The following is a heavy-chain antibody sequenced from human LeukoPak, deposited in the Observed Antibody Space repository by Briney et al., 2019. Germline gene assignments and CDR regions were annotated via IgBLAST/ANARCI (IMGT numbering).Heavy chain of an antibody. CDR2: INWNGGST. J-gene: IGHJ3*02. Sequence: GGSLRLSCAASGFIFSSYWMHWVRHAPGKGLAWVSGINWNGGSTGYADSVKGRFTISRDNAKNSLYLQMNSLRAEDTALYYCARVDYYDSSGYFTGDAFDIWGQGTMVTVSS. V-gene: IGHV3-20*04. CDR3: ARVDYYDSSGYFTGDAFDI. D-gene: IGHD3-22*01. CDR1: GFIFSSYW.